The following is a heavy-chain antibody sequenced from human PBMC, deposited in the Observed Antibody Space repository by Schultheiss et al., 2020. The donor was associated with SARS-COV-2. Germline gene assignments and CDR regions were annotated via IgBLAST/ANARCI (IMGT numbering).Heavy chain of an antibody. CDR1: GGSISSYY. V-gene: IGHV4-59*06. Sequence: SETLSLTCTVSGGSISSYYWSWIRQPPGKGLEWIGYIYYSGSTYYNPSLKSRLLISLDTSKNQFSLKLSSVTAADTAVYYCARRRAGYSYGLWGQGTLVTVSS. CDR3: ARRRAGYSYGL. D-gene: IGHD5-18*01. J-gene: IGHJ4*02. CDR2: IYYSGST.